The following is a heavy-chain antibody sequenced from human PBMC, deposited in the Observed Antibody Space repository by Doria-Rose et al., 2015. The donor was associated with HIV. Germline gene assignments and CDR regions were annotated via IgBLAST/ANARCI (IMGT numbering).Heavy chain of an antibody. D-gene: IGHD4-17*01. CDR2: IYYSGST. CDR1: GGSISSSGYY. V-gene: IGHV4-31*03. Sequence: QVQLQESGPGLVKPSETLSLTCTVSGGSISSSGYYWSWIRQHPGKGLEWIGYIYYSGSTYYNPSLKSRVIISVDTSNNQFSLKLSSVTAADTAVYYCARARNGWYFDLWGRGTPVTVSS. J-gene: IGHJ2*01. CDR3: ARARNGWYFDL.